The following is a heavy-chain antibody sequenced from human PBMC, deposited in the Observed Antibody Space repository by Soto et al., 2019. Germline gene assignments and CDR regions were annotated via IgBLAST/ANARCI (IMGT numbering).Heavy chain of an antibody. J-gene: IGHJ6*02. Sequence: GPEVKKPGASVKVSCKASGYTFSRYGISWVRQAPGQGLEWMGWISGYNGDTIYAQKVQGRDTMTIDTSTYTAYMELRSLTSDDTAIYYCAKNGQPPYYYYGMDVWGQGTTVTVSS. D-gene: IGHD2-8*01. V-gene: IGHV1-18*01. CDR1: GYTFSRYG. CDR2: ISGYNGDT. CDR3: AKNGQPPYYYYGMDV.